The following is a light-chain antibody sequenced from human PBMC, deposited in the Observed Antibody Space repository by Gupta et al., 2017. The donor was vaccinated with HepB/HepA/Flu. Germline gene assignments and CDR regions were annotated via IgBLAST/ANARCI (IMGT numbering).Light chain of an antibody. J-gene: IGLJ2*01. CDR1: GTNIGSNA. Sequence: SVLPHPPSASGTPGPGETITFSGGGTNIGSNAVHWYQQHPGTAPKLLVYSNNQRPSGVPDRFSGSKSGTSASLAISRLQAEDEADYYCAAWDGSLNGLVFGGGTKLTVL. CDR2: SNN. V-gene: IGLV1-44*01. CDR3: AAWDGSLNGLV.